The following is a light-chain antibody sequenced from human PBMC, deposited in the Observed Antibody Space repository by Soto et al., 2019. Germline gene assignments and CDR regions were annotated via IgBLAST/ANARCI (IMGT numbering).Light chain of an antibody. V-gene: IGKV1-5*01. CDR3: QQYNTYV. CDR2: DAS. Sequence: DIQMTQSPSTLSASVGDRVTITCRASQSIASWLAWYQQKPGKAPELLIYDASILKSGVPSRFSGSGSGTEFTLTISDLQPGDFATYFCQQYNTYVFGQGTQVDIK. J-gene: IGKJ1*01. CDR1: QSIASW.